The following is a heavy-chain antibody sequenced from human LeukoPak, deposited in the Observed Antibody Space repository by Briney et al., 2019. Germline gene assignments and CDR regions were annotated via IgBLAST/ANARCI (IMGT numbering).Heavy chain of an antibody. CDR3: AKDDYAYN. CDR1: GFSFSNAW. Sequence: GGSLRLSCAASGFSFSNAWMTWVRQAPGKGLEWVGRIKRKSDGGTAEYAAPVKGRFTISRDDLRDTLYLQMSSLKTEDTALYYCAKDDYAYNWGQGTLVTVSS. V-gene: IGHV3-15*01. D-gene: IGHD4-17*01. CDR2: IKRKSDGGTA. J-gene: IGHJ4*02.